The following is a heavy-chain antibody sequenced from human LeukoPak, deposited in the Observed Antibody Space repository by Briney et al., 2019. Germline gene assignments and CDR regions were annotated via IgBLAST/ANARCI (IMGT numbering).Heavy chain of an antibody. D-gene: IGHD3-22*01. J-gene: IGHJ3*02. CDR1: GYSFTSYA. CDR2: INTNTGNT. CDR3: ARAYDSSGYLNAFDI. V-gene: IGHV7-4-1*02. Sequence: ASVKVSCKASGYSFTSYAMNWVRQAPGQGLEWMRWINTNTGNTTYAQGFTGRFVFSLDTSVSTAYLQISSLKAEDTAVYYCARAYDSSGYLNAFDIWGEGTMVTVSS.